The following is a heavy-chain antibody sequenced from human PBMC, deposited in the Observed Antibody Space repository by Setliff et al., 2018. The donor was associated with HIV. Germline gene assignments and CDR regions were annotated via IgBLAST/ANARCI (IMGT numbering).Heavy chain of an antibody. J-gene: IGHJ4*02. CDR3: ARASSDIPGVDSNSFDD. D-gene: IGHD2-2*01. V-gene: IGHV4-61*02. CDR2: IYTSGP. Sequence: PSETLSLTCTVSGDSISSGSNYWSWIRQPAGKGLEWIGRIYTSGPRYNPSLENRVTISVDTSKSQFFLMLSSVTAADTAVYYCARASSDIPGVDSNSFDDWGQGTLVTVSS. CDR1: GDSISSGSNY.